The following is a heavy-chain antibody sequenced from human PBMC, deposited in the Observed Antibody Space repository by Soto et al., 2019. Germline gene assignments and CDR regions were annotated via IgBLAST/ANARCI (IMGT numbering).Heavy chain of an antibody. V-gene: IGHV3-74*01. Sequence: EVQLVESGGGLVQPGGSLRLSCAVSGFTFRGYWMHWVRQAPGKGLVWVSRINSDGSSTNYADSVKGRFTVSRDNAKSTLYLQMNSLRAEDTAVYYCAREGVGYSYGNFDYWGQGTLVTVSS. CDR3: AREGVGYSYGNFDY. D-gene: IGHD5-18*01. J-gene: IGHJ4*02. CDR2: INSDGSST. CDR1: GFTFRGYW.